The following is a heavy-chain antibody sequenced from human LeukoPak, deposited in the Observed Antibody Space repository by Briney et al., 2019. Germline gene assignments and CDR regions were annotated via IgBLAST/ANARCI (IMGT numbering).Heavy chain of an antibody. CDR2: YSDDGGHK. CDR3: AKVSGIAVATYDY. D-gene: IGHD6-19*01. CDR1: GFSFSTYA. J-gene: IGHJ4*02. V-gene: IGHV3-30*04. Sequence: PGGSLRLSCAASGFSFSTYAIHWVRQAPGRGPEWLAVYSDDGGHKFYADSVKGRFTISRDNSKNTLYLQMNSLRAEDTAVYYCAKVSGIAVATYDYWGQGTLVTVSS.